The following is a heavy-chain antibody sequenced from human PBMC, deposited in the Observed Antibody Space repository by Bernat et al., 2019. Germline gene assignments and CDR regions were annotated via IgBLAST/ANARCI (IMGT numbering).Heavy chain of an antibody. V-gene: IGHV3-30-3*01. Sequence: QVQLVESGGGVVQPGRSLRLSCAASEFTFSDFAMHWVRQAPGKGLEWVAVISYDGSAQYYADSVQGRFTISRDNSKSTLFLQMNSLRGEDTAVYYCARGGAVGTTHYFLDCWGQGSPVTVSS. D-gene: IGHD5-12*01. CDR1: EFTFSDFA. J-gene: IGHJ4*02. CDR2: ISYDGSAQ. CDR3: ARGGAVGTTHYFLDC.